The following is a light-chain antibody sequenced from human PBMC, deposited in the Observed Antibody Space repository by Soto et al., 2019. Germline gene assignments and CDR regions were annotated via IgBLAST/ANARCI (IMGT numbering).Light chain of an antibody. Sequence: EFVLTQSPGTLSLSPGERATLSCRASQTVRNNYLAWYQQKPGQAPRLLIYDASSRATGIPDRFSGGGSGTDFTLTVSRLEPEDFAVYYCQHFSSYPRTFGGGPRMEIK. CDR2: DAS. CDR3: QHFSSYPRT. J-gene: IGKJ5*01. V-gene: IGKV3-20*01. CDR1: QTVRNNY.